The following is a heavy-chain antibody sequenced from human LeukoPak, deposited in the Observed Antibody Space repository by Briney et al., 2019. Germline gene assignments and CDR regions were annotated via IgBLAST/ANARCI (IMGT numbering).Heavy chain of an antibody. CDR3: ARVRGSSGWYGMDV. CDR2: IWYDGSNK. V-gene: IGHV3-33*01. Sequence: SGGSLRLFCAASGFTFSSYGMHWVRQAPGKGLEWVAVIWYDGSNKYYADSVKGRFTISRDNSKNTLYLQMNSLRAEDTAVYYCARVRGSSGWYGMDVWGQGTTVTVSS. CDR1: GFTFSSYG. D-gene: IGHD6-19*01. J-gene: IGHJ6*02.